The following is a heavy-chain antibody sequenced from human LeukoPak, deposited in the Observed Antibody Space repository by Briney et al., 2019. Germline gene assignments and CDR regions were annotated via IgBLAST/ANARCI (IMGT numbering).Heavy chain of an antibody. V-gene: IGHV3-9*03. Sequence: PGGSLRLSCAASGFNFDAYAMHWVRQAPGKGLEWVSGVIWNSDRVAYADSVKGRFTISRDNAKNSLFLQMTSLRPEDMAFYYCARSPDFWSGLDFWGQGTLVTVSS. J-gene: IGHJ4*02. D-gene: IGHD3-3*01. CDR1: GFNFDAYA. CDR3: ARSPDFWSGLDF. CDR2: VIWNSDRV.